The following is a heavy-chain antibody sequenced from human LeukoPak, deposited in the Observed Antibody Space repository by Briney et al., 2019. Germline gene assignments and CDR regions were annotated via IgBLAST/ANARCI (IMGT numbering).Heavy chain of an antibody. D-gene: IGHD1-14*01. CDR3: ARGYRTYFDY. CDR2: INGDGSST. V-gene: IGHV3-74*01. CDR1: RFTFSSYW. J-gene: IGHJ4*02. Sequence: PGGSLRLSCAASRFTFSSYWMHWVRQAPGKGLVWVSRINGDGSSTTYADSVKGRFTISRDNSKNQLYLQMNSLRAEDTAVYYCARGYRTYFDYWGQGTLVTVSS.